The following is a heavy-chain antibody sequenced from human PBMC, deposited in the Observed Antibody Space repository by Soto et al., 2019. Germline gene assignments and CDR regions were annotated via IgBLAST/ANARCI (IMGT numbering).Heavy chain of an antibody. J-gene: IGHJ5*02. D-gene: IGHD5-12*01. Sequence: AASVKVSCKTSGDTFTDSSMHWVRQAPGQGLEWMGWINLNSGDTNYAEKFRGRVTMTRDTSTITAYMELTRLKSDDTAVYYCARDLGGYDLYGPDTWGQGTLVTVSS. CDR3: ARDLGGYDLYGPDT. CDR2: INLNSGDT. CDR1: GDTFTDSS. V-gene: IGHV1-2*02.